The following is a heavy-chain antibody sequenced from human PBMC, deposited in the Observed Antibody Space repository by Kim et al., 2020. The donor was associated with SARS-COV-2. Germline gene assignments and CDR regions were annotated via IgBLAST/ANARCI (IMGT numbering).Heavy chain of an antibody. CDR1: GGSISSSSYY. D-gene: IGHD3-22*01. CDR2: IYYSGST. CDR3: ASLGDYYDSSGPWVDP. J-gene: IGHJ5*02. V-gene: IGHV4-39*01. Sequence: SETLSLTCTVSGGSISSSSYYWGWIRQPPGKGLECIGSIYYSGSTYYNPSLKSRVTISVDTSKNQFSLKLSSVTAADTAVYYCASLGDYYDSSGPWVDPWGQGTLVTVSS.